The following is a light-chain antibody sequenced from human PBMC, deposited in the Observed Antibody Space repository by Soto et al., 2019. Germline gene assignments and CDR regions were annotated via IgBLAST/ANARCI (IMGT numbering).Light chain of an antibody. J-gene: IGKJ4*01. CDR1: QSISSY. CDR2: AAS. CDR3: QQSYSTPL. Sequence: DIQMTQSPSSLSASVGDRVTLTCRASQSISSYLNWYQHKPGKAPKLLIYAASSLQSGVPSRFSGSGSGTDFTLTISSLQPEDSATYYCQQSYSTPLFGGGTKVEI. V-gene: IGKV1-39*01.